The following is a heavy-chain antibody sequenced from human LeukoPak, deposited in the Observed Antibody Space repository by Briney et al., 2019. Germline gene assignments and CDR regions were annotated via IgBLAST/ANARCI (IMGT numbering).Heavy chain of an antibody. CDR2: IYYSGST. Sequence: SETLSLTCTVSGGSISSSSYYWGWIRQPPGKGLEWIGSIYYSGSTYYNPSLKSRVTISVDTSKNQFSLKLSSVTAADTAVYYCASQNYYDSSGYYYHAYNWFDPWGQGTLVTVSS. CDR3: ASQNYYDSSGYYYHAYNWFDP. CDR1: GGSISSSSYY. J-gene: IGHJ5*02. D-gene: IGHD3-22*01. V-gene: IGHV4-39*07.